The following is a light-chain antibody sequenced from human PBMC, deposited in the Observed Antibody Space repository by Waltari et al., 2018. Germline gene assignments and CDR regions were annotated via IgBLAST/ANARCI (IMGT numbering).Light chain of an antibody. CDR2: KAS. V-gene: IGKV1-5*03. CDR3: QQYNSYPVT. J-gene: IGKJ1*01. CDR1: QSISSW. Sequence: DIQMTQSPSPLSASVGDRVTITCRARQSISSWLAWYQQKPGKAPKLLIYKASSLESGVPSRFSGSGSGTEFTLTISSLQPDDFATYYCQQYNSYPVTFGQGTKVEIK.